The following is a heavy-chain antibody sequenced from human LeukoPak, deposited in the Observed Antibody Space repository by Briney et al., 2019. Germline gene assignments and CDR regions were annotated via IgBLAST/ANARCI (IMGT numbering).Heavy chain of an antibody. Sequence: TGGSLRLSCAASGFTFSSYSMNWVRQAPGKGLEWVSSISSSSSYIYYADSVKGRFTISRDNAKNSLYLQMNSLRAEDTAVYYCARGYSYYDSSGYYESDYWGQGTLVTVSS. CDR3: ARGYSYYDSSGYYESDY. J-gene: IGHJ4*02. V-gene: IGHV3-21*01. CDR1: GFTFSSYS. CDR2: ISSSSSYI. D-gene: IGHD3-22*01.